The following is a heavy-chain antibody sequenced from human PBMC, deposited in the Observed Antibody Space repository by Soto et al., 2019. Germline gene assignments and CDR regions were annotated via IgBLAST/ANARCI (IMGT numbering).Heavy chain of an antibody. J-gene: IGHJ4*02. CDR1: GFTFSSYG. Sequence: GGSLRLSCAASGFTFSSYGMHWVRQAPGKGLEWVAVISYDGSNKYYADSVKGRLTISRDNSKNTLYLQMNSLRAEDTAVYYCAKSPYDFWSGYPTYWGQGTLVTVSS. D-gene: IGHD3-3*01. CDR3: AKSPYDFWSGYPTY. V-gene: IGHV3-30*18. CDR2: ISYDGSNK.